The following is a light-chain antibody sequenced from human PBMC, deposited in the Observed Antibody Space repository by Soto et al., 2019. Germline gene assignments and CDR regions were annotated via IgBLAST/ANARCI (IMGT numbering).Light chain of an antibody. CDR3: AAWDDSLNGVV. CDR1: SSNIGGDS. V-gene: IGLV1-44*01. J-gene: IGLJ2*01. CDR2: DNN. Sequence: QSVLTQAPSASGTPGQRVTLSCSGSSSNIGGDSVNWYQQLPGTAPKLLIYDNNRRSSGVPDRFSGSKSGTSASLAISGLQSEDEADYYCAAWDDSLNGVVFGGGTKVTVL.